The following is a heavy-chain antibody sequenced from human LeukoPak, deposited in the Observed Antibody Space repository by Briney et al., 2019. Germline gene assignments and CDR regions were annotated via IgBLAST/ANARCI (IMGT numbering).Heavy chain of an antibody. CDR3: VSFYETY. CDR1: GNYW. Sequence: GGSLGLSCAASGNYWMHWVRQVPGKGLVWVSHINSDGSWTSYADSVKGRFTISKDNAKNTVYLQMNSLRAEDTAVYYCVSFYETYWGRGTLVTVSS. V-gene: IGHV3-74*01. J-gene: IGHJ4*02. D-gene: IGHD2/OR15-2a*01. CDR2: INSDGSWT.